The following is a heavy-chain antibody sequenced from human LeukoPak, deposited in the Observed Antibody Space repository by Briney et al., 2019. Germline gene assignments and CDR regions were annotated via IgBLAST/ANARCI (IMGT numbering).Heavy chain of an antibody. CDR3: ARARGEYSSSLDYYYYGMDV. J-gene: IGHJ6*02. D-gene: IGHD6-13*01. CDR1: GYSFTSYG. CDR2: ISAYNGNT. V-gene: IGHV1-18*01. Sequence: GESLKISCKGSGYSFTSYGISWVRQAPGQGLEWMGWISAYNGNTNYAQKLQGRVTMTTDTSTSTAYMELRSLRSDDTAVYYCARARGEYSSSLDYYYYGMDVWGQGTTVTVSS.